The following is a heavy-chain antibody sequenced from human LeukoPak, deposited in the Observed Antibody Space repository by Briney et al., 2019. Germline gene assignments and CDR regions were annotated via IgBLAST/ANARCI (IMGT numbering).Heavy chain of an antibody. J-gene: IGHJ4*02. Sequence: LETLSLTCTVSGDSFSSYSWSWVRQPPGEGLEWIGFIYHSGSTNYNPSLKSRVTISVDTSKNQFSLKLTSVTAADTAIYYCARRGLAGTIDYWGQGTLVTVSS. D-gene: IGHD6-19*01. CDR2: IYHSGST. CDR1: GDSFSSYS. V-gene: IGHV4-59*08. CDR3: ARRGLAGTIDY.